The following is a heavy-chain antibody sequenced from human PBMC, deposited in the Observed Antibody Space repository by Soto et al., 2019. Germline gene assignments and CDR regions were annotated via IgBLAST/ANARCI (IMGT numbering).Heavy chain of an antibody. D-gene: IGHD3-22*01. J-gene: IGHJ4*02. CDR2: VYYTGST. V-gene: IGHV4-59*01. CDR3: ARGRTVRNYADDSSDYFYFFDY. Sequence: SESLSLTCTVSGDSISTFYLGWMRQSPGKELEWVGYVYYTGSTNYNPSHKSRVTISVDRSKNQFSLKLTSANAADTAVYYCARGRTVRNYADDSSDYFYFFDYWGQGTQVTVSS. CDR1: GDSISTFY.